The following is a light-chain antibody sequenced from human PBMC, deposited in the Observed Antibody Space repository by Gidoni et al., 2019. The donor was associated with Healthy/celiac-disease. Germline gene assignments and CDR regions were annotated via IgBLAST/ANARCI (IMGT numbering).Light chain of an antibody. CDR1: QSISSY. J-gene: IGKJ2*01. V-gene: IGKV1-39*01. CDR3: QQSYSTPYT. CDR2: AAS. Sequence: DIQLPPSPSSLSASVGDRVTITCRESQSISSYLKWYQQKPGKAPKLLIYAASSLQSGVPSRFSGSGSGTDFTLTISSLQPEDFATYYCQQSYSTPYTFGQGTKLEIK.